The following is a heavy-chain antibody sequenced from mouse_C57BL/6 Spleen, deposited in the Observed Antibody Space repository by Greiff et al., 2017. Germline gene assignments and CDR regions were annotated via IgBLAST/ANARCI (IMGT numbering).Heavy chain of an antibody. CDR2: IDPENGDT. D-gene: IGHD1-1*01. CDR3: INYARGFDV. V-gene: IGHV14-4*01. Sequence: EVKLQESGAELVRPGASVKLSCTASGFNIKDDYMHWVKQRPEQGLEWIGWIDPENGDTEYASKFQGKATITADTSSNTAYLQLSSLTSEDTAVYYCINYARGFDVWGTGTTVTVSS. CDR1: GFNIKDDY. J-gene: IGHJ1*03.